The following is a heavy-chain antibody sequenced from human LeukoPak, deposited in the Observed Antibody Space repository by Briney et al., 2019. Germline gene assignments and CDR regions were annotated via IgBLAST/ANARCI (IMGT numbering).Heavy chain of an antibody. D-gene: IGHD2-2*01. CDR1: GGSISSYY. Sequence: SETLSLTCTVSGGSISSYYWSWIRQPAGKGLEWIGRIYTSGSTNYNPSLKSRVTMSVDTSKNQFSLKLSSVTAADTAVYYCARDPRYCSSTSCHGTWFDPWGQGTLVTASS. V-gene: IGHV4-4*07. CDR3: ARDPRYCSSTSCHGTWFDP. CDR2: IYTSGST. J-gene: IGHJ5*02.